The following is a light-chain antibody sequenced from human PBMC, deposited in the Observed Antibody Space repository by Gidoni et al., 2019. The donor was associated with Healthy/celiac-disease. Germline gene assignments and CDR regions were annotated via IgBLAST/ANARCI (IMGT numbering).Light chain of an antibody. J-gene: IGKJ2*01. V-gene: IGKV1-9*01. Sequence: DIQLTQSPSFLSASVGDRVTITCRASQGISSYLAWYQQKPGKAPKLLIYAASTLQSGVPSRFSGSGSGKEFTLTNSRLQPEDCETYYCQQLNSYPLHTFGQGTKLEIK. CDR3: QQLNSYPLHT. CDR1: QGISSY. CDR2: AAS.